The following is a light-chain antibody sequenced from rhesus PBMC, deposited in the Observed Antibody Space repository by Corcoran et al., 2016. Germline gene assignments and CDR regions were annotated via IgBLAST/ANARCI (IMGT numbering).Light chain of an antibody. CDR3: QQGCGAPFT. J-gene: IGKJ3*01. V-gene: IGKV1S15*01. CDR2: YAS. CDR1: QDISNN. Sequence: DIQMTQSPSSLSASVGDSVTITCRANQDISNNLAWYPQKPGKVPNLLVYYASTLQTGVPSRSSGSGSGTDFTLTISSLEPEDFATYYCQQGCGAPFTVGPGTKLDIK.